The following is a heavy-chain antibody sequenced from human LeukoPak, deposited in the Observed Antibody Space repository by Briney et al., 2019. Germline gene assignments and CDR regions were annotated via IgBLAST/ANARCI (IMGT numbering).Heavy chain of an antibody. V-gene: IGHV1-69*13. CDR2: IIPIFGTA. Sequence: SVKVSCKASGGTFSSYAISWVRQAPGQGLEWMGGIIPIFGTANYAQKFQGRVTITADESTSTAYMELSSLRSEDTAVYYCARGGDSSGYYYGPTYFDYWGQGTLVTVSS. CDR1: GGTFSSYA. D-gene: IGHD3-22*01. CDR3: ARGGDSSGYYYGPTYFDY. J-gene: IGHJ4*02.